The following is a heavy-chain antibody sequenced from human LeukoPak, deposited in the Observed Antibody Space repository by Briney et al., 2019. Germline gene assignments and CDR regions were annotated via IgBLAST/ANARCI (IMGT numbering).Heavy chain of an antibody. D-gene: IGHD1/OR15-1a*01. V-gene: IGHV1-24*01. J-gene: IGHJ3*02. CDR1: GYSVTEVA. CDR2: FHPKDADM. CDR3: ARVGGTAGAFDI. Sequence: ASVKVSCTVSGYSVTEVAIHWVRQTPGEGLEWMGGFHPKDADMIYAQKFQGRVTMTQDTSTDTIYMELSSLRSEDTAVYYCARVGGTAGAFDIWGQGTMVTVSS.